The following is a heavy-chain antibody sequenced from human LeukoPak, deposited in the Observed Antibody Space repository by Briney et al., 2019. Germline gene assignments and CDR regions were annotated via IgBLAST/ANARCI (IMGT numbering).Heavy chain of an antibody. J-gene: IGHJ5*02. V-gene: IGHV3-23*01. D-gene: IGHD2-2*01. CDR2: ISGSGGST. CDR3: AKVSVVPAATRWFDP. Sequence: GGSLRLSCAASGFTFRSYAMSWVRQAPGKGLEWVSAISGSGGSTYYADSVKGRFTISRDNSKNTLYLQMNSLRAEDTAVYYCAKVSVVPAATRWFDPWGQGTLVTVSS. CDR1: GFTFRSYA.